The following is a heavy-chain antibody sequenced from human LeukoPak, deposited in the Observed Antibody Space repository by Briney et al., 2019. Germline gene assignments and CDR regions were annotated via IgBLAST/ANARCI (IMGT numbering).Heavy chain of an antibody. J-gene: IGHJ4*02. V-gene: IGHV3-74*01. CDR2: INSDGRKT. CDR1: GFIFSSFW. CDR3: ARDLNY. Sequence: GGSLRLSCAASGFIFSSFWMHWVRQVPGKGLVWVSHINSDGRKTDYADSVKGRFIISRDSSKNTLYLQMNSLRTEDTAVYYCARDLNYWGQGTLVTVSS.